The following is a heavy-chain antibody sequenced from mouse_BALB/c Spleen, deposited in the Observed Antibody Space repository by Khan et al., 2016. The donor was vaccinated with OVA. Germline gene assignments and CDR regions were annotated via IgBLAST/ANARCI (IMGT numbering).Heavy chain of an antibody. Sequence: EVQLQESGPDLVKPSQSLSLTCTVTGYSITSGYAWHWIRQFPGNKLEWMAYIYFRGSINYNPSLKSRISFTRDTSKNQCFLQLNSVTSEDTATYHCTRDGNYMDYWGQGTSVTVSS. CDR1: GYSITSGYA. V-gene: IGHV3-1*02. D-gene: IGHD2-1*01. CDR2: IYFRGSI. J-gene: IGHJ4*01. CDR3: TRDGNYMDY.